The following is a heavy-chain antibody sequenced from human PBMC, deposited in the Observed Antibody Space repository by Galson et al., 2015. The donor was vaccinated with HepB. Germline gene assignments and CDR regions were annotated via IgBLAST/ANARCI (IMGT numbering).Heavy chain of an antibody. V-gene: IGHV1-24*01. CDR2: FDPEDGET. J-gene: IGHJ4*02. CDR1: GYTLPEIS. CDR3: ATVFCRGGNCYLVDLFDY. D-gene: IGHD2-21*01. Sequence: SVKVSCKVSGYTLPEISVHWVRQAPGKGLEWIGGFDPEDGETISARKFQGRVTMTEDTSTDTAYMELSSLRYEDTAIYYCATVFCRGGNCYLVDLFDYWGQGTLVTVSS.